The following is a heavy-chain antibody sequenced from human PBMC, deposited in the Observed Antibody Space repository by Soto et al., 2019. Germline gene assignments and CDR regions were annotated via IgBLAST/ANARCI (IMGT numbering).Heavy chain of an antibody. Sequence: SETLSLTCAVYGGSFSGYYWSWIRQPPGKGLEWIGEINHSGSTNYNPSLKSRVTISVDTSKNQFSLKLSSVTAADTAVYYCARVKSNWNRAGQVDYWGQGTLVTVSS. CDR1: GGSFSGYY. CDR2: INHSGST. CDR3: ARVKSNWNRAGQVDY. D-gene: IGHD1-20*01. J-gene: IGHJ4*02. V-gene: IGHV4-34*01.